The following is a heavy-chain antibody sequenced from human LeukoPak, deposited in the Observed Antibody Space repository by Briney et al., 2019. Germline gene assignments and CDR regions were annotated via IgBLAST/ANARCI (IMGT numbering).Heavy chain of an antibody. CDR1: GFTFSGHA. CDR2: ISHDGSYQ. CDR3: LPELGAKNYFDY. Sequence: QTGMSLRLSCAASGFTFSGHAMHWVRQAPGKGLELLAYISHDGSYQYHVDSVKGRFTVSRDNSKNTLYLQMNSLSAEDSAVYYCLPELGAKNYFDYWGQGTLVTVSS. V-gene: IGHV3-30*03. D-gene: IGHD1-14*01. J-gene: IGHJ4*02.